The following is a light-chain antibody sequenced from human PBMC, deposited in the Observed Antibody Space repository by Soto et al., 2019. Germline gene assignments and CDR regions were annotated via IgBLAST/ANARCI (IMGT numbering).Light chain of an antibody. J-gene: IGKJ1*01. Sequence: EIVMTPSPSTLSVSPGDGATLSCRASQSCDSNLAWYQQKPVQAPRILIFGASGRATGIPDRFSGSGSGTDFTLTISRLEPEDFAVYYCQQYGSLSWTFGQGTKVDIK. CDR1: QSCDSN. CDR2: GAS. V-gene: IGKV3-20*01. CDR3: QQYGSLSWT.